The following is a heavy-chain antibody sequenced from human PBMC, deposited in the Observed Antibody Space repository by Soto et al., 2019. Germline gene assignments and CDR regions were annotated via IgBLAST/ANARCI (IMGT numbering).Heavy chain of an antibody. Sequence: SETLSLTCTVSGGSVSSGSYYWSWIRQPPGKGLEWIGYIYYSGSTNYNPSLKSRVTISVDTSKNQFSLKLSSVTAADTAVYYCARDRGWSGYYSYYYYYGMDVWGQGTTVTVS. V-gene: IGHV4-61*01. D-gene: IGHD3-3*01. CDR2: IYYSGST. CDR3: ARDRGWSGYYSYYYYYGMDV. J-gene: IGHJ6*02. CDR1: GGSVSSGSYY.